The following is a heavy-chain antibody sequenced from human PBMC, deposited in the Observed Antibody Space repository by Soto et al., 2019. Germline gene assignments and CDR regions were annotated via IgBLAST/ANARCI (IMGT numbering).Heavy chain of an antibody. V-gene: IGHV3-33*01. Sequence: GGSLRLSCAASGFTFSSYGMHWVRQAPGKGLEWVAVIWYDGSNKYYADSVKGRFTISRDNSKNTLYLQMNSLRAEDTAVYYCARGSLPATMIVVEALPDYWGQGTLVTVSS. J-gene: IGHJ4*02. CDR2: IWYDGSNK. CDR1: GFTFSSYG. D-gene: IGHD3-22*01. CDR3: ARGSLPATMIVVEALPDY.